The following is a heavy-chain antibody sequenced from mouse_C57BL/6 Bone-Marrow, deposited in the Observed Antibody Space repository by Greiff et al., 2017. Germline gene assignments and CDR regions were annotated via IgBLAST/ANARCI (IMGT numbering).Heavy chain of an antibody. Sequence: QVQLQQPGAELVRPGTSVKLSCKASGYTFTSYWMHWVKQRPGQGLEWIGVIDPSDSYTNSNQKFKGKATLTVDTSSSTAYMQLSSLTSEDSAVYYCARWRWLLRGDYAMDYWGQGTSVTVSS. V-gene: IGHV1-59*01. D-gene: IGHD2-3*01. CDR2: IDPSDSYT. J-gene: IGHJ4*01. CDR1: GYTFTSYW. CDR3: ARWRWLLRGDYAMDY.